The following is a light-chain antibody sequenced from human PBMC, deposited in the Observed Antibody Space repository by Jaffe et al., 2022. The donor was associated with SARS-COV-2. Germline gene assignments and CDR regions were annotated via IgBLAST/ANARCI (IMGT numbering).Light chain of an antibody. J-gene: IGKJ1*01. CDR1: QSIRSW. V-gene: IGKV1-5*03. Sequence: DIQMTQSPSTLSASVGDRVTITCRASQSIRSWLAWYQQKPGKVPKVLIYKASSLESGVPSRFSGSGSGTEFTLTISSLQPDDFATYYCQQYITYSRTFGQGTKVEIK. CDR3: QQYITYSRT. CDR2: KAS.